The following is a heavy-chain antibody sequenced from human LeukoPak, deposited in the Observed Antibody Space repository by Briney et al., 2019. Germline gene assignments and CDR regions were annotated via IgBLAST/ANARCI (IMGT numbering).Heavy chain of an antibody. CDR1: GYTFTSYY. D-gene: IGHD2-15*01. CDR2: INPSAGST. Sequence: GGSVTVSCKASGYTFTSYYMHWVRQAPGQGLEWMGIINPSAGSTSYAQKFQGRVTMTRDTSTSTVYMELSSLRSEDTAVYYCARDGRGTYPYNWFDPWGQGTLVTVSS. V-gene: IGHV1-46*01. J-gene: IGHJ5*02. CDR3: ARDGRGTYPYNWFDP.